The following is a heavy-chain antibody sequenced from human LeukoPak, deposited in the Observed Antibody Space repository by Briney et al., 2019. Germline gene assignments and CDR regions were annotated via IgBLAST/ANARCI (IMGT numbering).Heavy chain of an antibody. CDR3: ARLPLEYYDGSGFSNYFGMDV. D-gene: IGHD3-22*01. Sequence: GGSLRLSCGASGFRFSDYYMTWIRQAPWKGLEWVSYISSGGITIYYADSVKGRFTISRDNAKNSLYLQVNSLRAEDTAVYYCARLPLEYYDGSGFSNYFGMDVWGQGTTVTVSS. CDR1: GFRFSDYY. J-gene: IGHJ6*02. CDR2: ISSGGITI. V-gene: IGHV3-11*01.